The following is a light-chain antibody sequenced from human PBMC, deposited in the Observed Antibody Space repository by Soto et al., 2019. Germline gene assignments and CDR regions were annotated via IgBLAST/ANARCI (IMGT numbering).Light chain of an antibody. Sequence: QSALTQPASVSGSPGQSITISCTGTSSDVGGYNYVSWYQQHPGKAPKLMIYAVTDRPSGVSSRFSGSKSGNTASLTISGLQAEDEADYYCSSYTRISTPFGTGTKVTVL. J-gene: IGLJ1*01. V-gene: IGLV2-14*01. CDR3: SSYTRISTP. CDR2: AVT. CDR1: SSDVGGYNY.